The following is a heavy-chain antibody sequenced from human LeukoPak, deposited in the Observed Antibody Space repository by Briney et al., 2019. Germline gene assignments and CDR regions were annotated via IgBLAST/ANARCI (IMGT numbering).Heavy chain of an antibody. CDR3: ARGHTESAAAGIFDY. CDR1: GLTVSSNY. J-gene: IGHJ4*02. D-gene: IGHD6-13*01. Sequence: AGGSLRLSCVASGLTVSSNYMSWVRQAPGKGLEWVSVIYSGRSTNYADSVKGRFTISRDNSKNTLYIQMNSLRAEDTAVYYCARGHTESAAAGIFDYWGQGTLVTVSS. V-gene: IGHV3-66*01. CDR2: IYSGRST.